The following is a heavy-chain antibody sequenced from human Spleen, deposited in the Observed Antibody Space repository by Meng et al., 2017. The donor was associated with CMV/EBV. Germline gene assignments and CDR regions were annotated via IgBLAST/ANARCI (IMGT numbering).Heavy chain of an antibody. V-gene: IGHV3-30*02. J-gene: IGHJ3*02. Sequence: GESLKISCAASGFTFSTYGMHWVRQAPGKGLEWVAFIRYDGSNKDYGDSVKGRFTISRDNSKSTLYLLMSSLRAEDTAVYSCARGEWFGDAFGIWGQGTMVTVSS. CDR1: GFTFSTYG. D-gene: IGHD3-10*01. CDR2: IRYDGSNK. CDR3: ARGEWFGDAFGI.